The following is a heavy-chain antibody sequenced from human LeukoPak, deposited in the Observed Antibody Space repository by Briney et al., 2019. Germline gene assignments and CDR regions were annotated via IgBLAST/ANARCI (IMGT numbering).Heavy chain of an antibody. CDR2: IIPIFGTA. V-gene: IGHV1-69*01. CDR3: ARVGEHITIFGVVRFAFDI. Sequence: SVKVSCKASGGTFSSYAISWVRQAPGQGLEWMGGIIPIFGTANYAQKFQGRVTFTADESTSTAYMELSSLRSEDTAVYYCARVGEHITIFGVVRFAFDISGQGTMVTVSS. CDR1: GGTFSSYA. J-gene: IGHJ3*02. D-gene: IGHD3-3*01.